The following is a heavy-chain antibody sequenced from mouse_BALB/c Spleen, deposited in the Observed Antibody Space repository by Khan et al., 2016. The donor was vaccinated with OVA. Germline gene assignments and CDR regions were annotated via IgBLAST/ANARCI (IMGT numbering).Heavy chain of an antibody. CDR3: ARGNWAWFAY. D-gene: IGHD4-1*01. CDR2: ISSDSITL. J-gene: IGHJ3*01. CDR1: GFTFSSFG. Sequence: EVHLVESGGGLVQPGGSRKLSCAASGFTFSSFGMHWVRQAPEKGLEWVAYISSDSITLYYADTVKGRFIISRDNPRNTLFLQMTSLRSEDTAIYYCARGNWAWFAYWGQGTLVTVSA. V-gene: IGHV5-17*02.